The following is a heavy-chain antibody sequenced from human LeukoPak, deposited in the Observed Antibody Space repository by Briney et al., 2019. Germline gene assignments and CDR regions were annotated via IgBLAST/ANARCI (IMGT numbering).Heavy chain of an antibody. CDR2: IGDSGSST. J-gene: IGHJ3*02. V-gene: IGHV3-23*01. CDR3: AKMRYSNTYDAFDI. CDR1: GFTFSSYP. Sequence: GGSLRLSCAGSGFTFSSYPMSWVRQAPGKGVEWVSAIGDSGSSTYYADSVKGRFTISRDNSKNTLYLQMNSLRAEDTAVYYCAKMRYSNTYDAFDIWGQGTMVTVSS. D-gene: IGHD6-13*01.